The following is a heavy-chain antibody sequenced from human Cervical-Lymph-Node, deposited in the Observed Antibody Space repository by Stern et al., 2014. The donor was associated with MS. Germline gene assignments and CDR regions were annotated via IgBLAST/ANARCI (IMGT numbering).Heavy chain of an antibody. J-gene: IGHJ3*01. CDR1: GYTFTHYA. V-gene: IGHV1-18*01. Sequence: QLVQPGAEVKKPGASLQVSCKASGYTFTHYAIRWARQVPGTGPAWIGWTGPKPGNTNSAQRFQDRVTLATDTSTNTVYMELRSLRSDDTAMYYCRAGADAFDVWGQGTMVTVSS. CDR3: RAGADAFDV. CDR2: TGPKPGNT. D-gene: IGHD6-13*01.